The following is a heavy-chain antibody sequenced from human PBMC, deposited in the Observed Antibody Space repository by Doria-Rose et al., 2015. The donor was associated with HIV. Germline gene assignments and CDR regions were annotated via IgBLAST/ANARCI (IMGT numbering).Heavy chain of an antibody. CDR2: ISSSGTT. D-gene: IGHD3-10*01. V-gene: IGHV4-30-4*01. Sequence: QVQLQESGPGLVRPSQTLSLTCTVSGDSISSGNSFWSWICQPPGKGPEWIGYISSSGTTYYYPSLRGRLTISLDASKNQLSLNLNSVTAADTAVYYCARARNYGFPHFFDFWGQGTLVTVSS. CDR3: ARARNYGFPHFFDF. J-gene: IGHJ4*02. CDR1: GDSISSGNSF.